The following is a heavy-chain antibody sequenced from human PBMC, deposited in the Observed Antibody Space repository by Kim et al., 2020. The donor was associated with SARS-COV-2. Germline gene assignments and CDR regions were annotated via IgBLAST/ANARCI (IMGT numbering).Heavy chain of an antibody. CDR2: FDPEDGET. CDR3: ATSYRDGHYDYDSSGYYYFDY. CDR1: GYTLTELS. Sequence: ASVKVSCKVSGYTLTELSMHWVRQAPGKGLEWMGGFDPEDGETIYAQKFQGRVTMTEDTSTDTAYMELSSLRSEDTAVYYCATSYRDGHYDYDSSGYYYFDYWGQGTLVTVSS. D-gene: IGHD3-22*01. V-gene: IGHV1-24*01. J-gene: IGHJ4*02.